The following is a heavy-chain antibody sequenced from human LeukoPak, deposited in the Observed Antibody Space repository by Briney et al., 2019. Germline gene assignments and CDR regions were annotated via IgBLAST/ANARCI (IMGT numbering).Heavy chain of an antibody. CDR2: IYYSGST. D-gene: IGHD5-12*01. CDR3: ARGDDSGYDEGGFDY. J-gene: IGHJ4*02. V-gene: IGHV4-59*01. CDR1: GGSISSYY. Sequence: SETLSLTCTVSGGSISSYYWSWIRQPPGKGLEWIGFIYYSGSTNYNPSLKSRVTISVDTSKNQFSLKLSSVTAADTAVYYCARGDDSGYDEGGFDYWGQGTLVTVSS.